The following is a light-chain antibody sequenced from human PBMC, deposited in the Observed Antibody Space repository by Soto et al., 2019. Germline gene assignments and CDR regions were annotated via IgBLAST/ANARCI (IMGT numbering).Light chain of an antibody. CDR2: NNN. J-gene: IGLJ1*01. CDR1: NSKIGINT. CDR3: ALWGDRLYGPCV. V-gene: IGLV1-44*01. Sequence: QSVLTQPPSACGTLGQRVTLSCSGGNSKIGINTFNWYQQLPGTAPKLLSYNNNQRPSGVPDLFSGSKSGTSASLAIVGRQYDDAADYHCALWGDRLYGPCVFRTGIKLPVL.